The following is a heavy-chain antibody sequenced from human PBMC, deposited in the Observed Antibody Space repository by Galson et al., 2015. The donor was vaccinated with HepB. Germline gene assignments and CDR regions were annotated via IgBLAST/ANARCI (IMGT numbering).Heavy chain of an antibody. J-gene: IGHJ4*02. CDR2: ITSSGGTS. Sequence: SLRLSCAASGFSFTSYDMPWVRQAPGKGLEWVSGITSSGGTSYYTDSVKGRFTVSRDDSKNTLLLQLNSLRAEDTAMYFCAKDGIMVANNPYHFHYWGQGTLVTVSS. V-gene: IGHV3-23*01. D-gene: IGHD1-26*01. CDR1: GFSFTSYD. CDR3: AKDGIMVANNPYHFHY.